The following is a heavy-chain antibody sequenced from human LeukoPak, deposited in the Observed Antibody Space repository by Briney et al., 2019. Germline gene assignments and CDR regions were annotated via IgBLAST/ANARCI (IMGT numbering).Heavy chain of an antibody. Sequence: PGGSLRLSCAASGFTYSDYSMKGVREAPGKGREGSSYIGISSGNTKYADSVKGRFTISGDNAKNSLYLQMNSLRVEDTAVYYCARDHNYAFDNWGQGTLVTVSS. CDR2: IGISSGNT. V-gene: IGHV3-48*04. CDR3: ARDHNYAFDN. CDR1: GFTYSDYS. D-gene: IGHD1-1*01. J-gene: IGHJ4*02.